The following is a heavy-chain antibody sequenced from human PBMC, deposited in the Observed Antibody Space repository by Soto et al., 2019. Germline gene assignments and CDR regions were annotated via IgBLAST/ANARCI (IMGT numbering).Heavy chain of an antibody. Sequence: EVQLVESGGGLVQPGGSLRLSCAASGFTFSSYWMHWVRQAPGKGLVWVSRIKGDESSTSYADSVKGRFPISRDNAKNTLYLQMNGMRAEETAVYYCARGGSGTYLLDYWGQGTLVTVSS. V-gene: IGHV3-74*01. CDR1: GFTFSSYW. J-gene: IGHJ4*02. CDR2: IKGDESST. CDR3: ARGGSGTYLLDY. D-gene: IGHD3-10*01.